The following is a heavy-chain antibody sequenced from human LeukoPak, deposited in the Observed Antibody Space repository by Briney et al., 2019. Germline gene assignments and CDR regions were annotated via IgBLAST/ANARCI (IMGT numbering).Heavy chain of an antibody. D-gene: IGHD1-14*01. V-gene: IGHV4-38-2*02. J-gene: IGHJ4*02. CDR2: IYHSGST. CDR1: GYSVSSGYY. CDR3: AREERDHGDY. Sequence: PSETLSLTCAVSGYSVSSGYYWGWIRQPPGKGLEWIGSIYHSGSTYYNPSLKSRVTISVDTSKNQFSLKLSSVTAADTAVYYCAREERDHGDYWGQGTLVTVSP.